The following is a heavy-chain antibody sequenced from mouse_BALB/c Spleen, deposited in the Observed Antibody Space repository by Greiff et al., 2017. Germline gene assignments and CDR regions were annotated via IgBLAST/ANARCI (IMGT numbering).Heavy chain of an antibody. D-gene: IGHD1-1*01. V-gene: IGHV1-69*02. Sequence: QVQLQQPGAELVKPGAPVKLSCKASGYTFTSYWMNWVKQRPGRGLEWIGRIDPSDSETHYNQKFKDKATLTVDKSSSTAYIQLSSLTSEDSAVYYCARGSSLFAYWGQGTLVTVSA. CDR3: ARGSSLFAY. CDR1: GYTFTSYW. J-gene: IGHJ3*01. CDR2: IDPSDSET.